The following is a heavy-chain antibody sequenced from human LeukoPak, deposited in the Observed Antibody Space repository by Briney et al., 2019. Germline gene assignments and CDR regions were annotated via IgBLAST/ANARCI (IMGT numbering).Heavy chain of an antibody. V-gene: IGHV3-21*01. CDR3: ARVGGPYDCSGYKEPGAFDI. CDR1: GFTFSSYS. J-gene: IGHJ3*02. Sequence: GGSLRLSCAASGFTFSSYSMNWVRQAPGKGLEWVSSISSSSSYIYYADSVKGRFTISRDNGKNSLYLQMNSLRAEDTAVYYCARVGGPYDCSGYKEPGAFDIWGQGTMVTVSS. CDR2: ISSSSSYI. D-gene: IGHD3-22*01.